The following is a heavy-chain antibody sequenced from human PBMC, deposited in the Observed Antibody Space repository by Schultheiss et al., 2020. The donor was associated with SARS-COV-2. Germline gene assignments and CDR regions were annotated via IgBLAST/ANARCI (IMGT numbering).Heavy chain of an antibody. J-gene: IGHJ6*02. CDR1: GYTFTSYG. CDR3: TTGYYDSSGPYGMDV. CDR2: INPNSGGT. D-gene: IGHD3-22*01. Sequence: ASVKVSCKASGYTFTSYGISWVRQAPGQGLEWMGWINPNSGGTNYAQKFQGRVTMTRNTSISTAYMKLSSLRSEDTAVYYCTTGYYDSSGPYGMDVWGQGTTVTVSS. V-gene: IGHV1-8*02.